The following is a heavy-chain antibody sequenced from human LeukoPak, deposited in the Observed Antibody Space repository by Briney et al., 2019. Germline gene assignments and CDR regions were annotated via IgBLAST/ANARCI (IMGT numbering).Heavy chain of an antibody. CDR1: GFTFSSSS. CDR2: ISSRSGYI. D-gene: IGHD6-19*01. V-gene: IGHV3-21*01. J-gene: IGHJ4*02. CDR3: ASFDSSGWHYFDY. Sequence: GGSLRLSCAASGFTFSSSSMSWVPQAPGEGLEWGSSISSRSGYIYYADSVKGRFTISRDNAKNSLYLQMNTLRAEDTAVYYCASFDSSGWHYFDYWGQGTLVTVSA.